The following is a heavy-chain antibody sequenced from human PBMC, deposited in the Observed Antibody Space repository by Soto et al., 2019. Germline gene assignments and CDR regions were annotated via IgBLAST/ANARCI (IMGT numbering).Heavy chain of an antibody. CDR2: ISYDGSNK. V-gene: IGHV3-30*18. D-gene: IGHD5-12*01. CDR3: AKDLADIVATANYYYYGMDV. CDR1: GFTFSSYG. Sequence: GGSLRLSCAASGFTFSSYGMHWVRQAPGKGLEWVAVISYDGSNKYYADSVKGRFTISRDNSKNTLYLQMNSLRAEDTAVYYCAKDLADIVATANYYYYGMDVWGQGTTGTVSS. J-gene: IGHJ6*02.